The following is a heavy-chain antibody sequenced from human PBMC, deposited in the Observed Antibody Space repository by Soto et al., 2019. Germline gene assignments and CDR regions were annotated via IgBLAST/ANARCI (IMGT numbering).Heavy chain of an antibody. CDR1: GGSISSYY. Sequence: PSETLSLTCTVSGGSISSYYWSWIRQPPGKGLEWIGYIYYSGSTNYNPSLKSRVTISADTSKNQFSLKLSSVTAADTAVYYCARDVLLRGWFDPWGQGTLVTVSS. V-gene: IGHV4-59*01. D-gene: IGHD3-10*01. CDR2: IYYSGST. J-gene: IGHJ5*02. CDR3: ARDVLLRGWFDP.